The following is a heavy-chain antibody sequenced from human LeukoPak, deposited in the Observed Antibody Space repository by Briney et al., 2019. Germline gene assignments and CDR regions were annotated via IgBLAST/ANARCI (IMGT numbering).Heavy chain of an antibody. CDR2: INHSGST. Sequence: SSETLSLTCAVYGGSFSGYYWSWIRQPPGKGLEWIGEINHSGSTNYNPSLKSRVTISVDTSKNQFSLKLSSVTAADTAVYYCAGARDDSSGYYHPTPFFQIDYWGQGTLVTVSS. J-gene: IGHJ4*02. CDR3: AGARDDSSGYYHPTPFFQIDY. V-gene: IGHV4-34*01. CDR1: GGSFSGYY. D-gene: IGHD3-22*01.